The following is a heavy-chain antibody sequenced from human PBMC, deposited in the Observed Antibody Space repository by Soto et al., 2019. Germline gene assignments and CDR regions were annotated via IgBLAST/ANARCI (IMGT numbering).Heavy chain of an antibody. V-gene: IGHV3-30*18. CDR2: ISYDGGNK. CDR1: GFSFSSYG. Sequence: QVQLVESGGGVVQPGRSLRLSCVASGFSFSSYGMHWVRQAPGKGLEWVAVISYDGGNKYYADSVKGRFTSSRDNSKNTLDLQMNTLRGEDTAVYYCAKDTDVVGAAYKFDYWGQGTLVTVSS. J-gene: IGHJ4*02. CDR3: AKDTDVVGAAYKFDY. D-gene: IGHD1-26*01.